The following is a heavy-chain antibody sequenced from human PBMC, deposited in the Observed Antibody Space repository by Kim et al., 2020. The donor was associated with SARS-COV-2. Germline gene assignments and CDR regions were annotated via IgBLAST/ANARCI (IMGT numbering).Heavy chain of an antibody. CDR1: GFIFSSYY. CDR2: INTDGSTT. D-gene: IGHD3-10*01. J-gene: IGHJ4*02. V-gene: IGHV3-74*01. CDR3: GRGYQGPGSYFDY. Sequence: GGSLRLSCAASGFIFSSYYMHWVRQAPGKGLAWVSRINTDGSTTNYADSVKGRFTISRDNAKNTVYLQMNSLRAEDTAVYYCGRGYQGPGSYFDYWGQGTLVTVSS.